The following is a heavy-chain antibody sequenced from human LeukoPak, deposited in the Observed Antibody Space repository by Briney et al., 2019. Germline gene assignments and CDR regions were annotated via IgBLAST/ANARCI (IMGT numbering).Heavy chain of an antibody. CDR3: ARDIVATRLKNDAFDI. CDR2: IYYSGST. D-gene: IGHD5-12*01. CDR1: GGSIISSNYY. V-gene: IGHV4-39*07. J-gene: IGHJ3*02. Sequence: SETLSLTCTVSGGSIISSNYYWAWIRQPPGKGLEWIGSIYYSGSTNYNPSLKSRVTISVDTSKNQFSLKLSSVTAADTAVYYCARDIVATRLKNDAFDIWGQGTMVTVSS.